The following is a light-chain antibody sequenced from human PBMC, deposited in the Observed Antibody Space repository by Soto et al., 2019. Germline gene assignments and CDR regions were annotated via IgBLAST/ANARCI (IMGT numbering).Light chain of an antibody. V-gene: IGKV3-15*01. J-gene: IGKJ1*01. CDR2: GAS. CDR1: QSVSSN. CDR3: QQYNNWHPRWT. Sequence: EIVMTQSPATLSVSPGERATLSCRASQSVSSNLAWYQQKPGQAPRLLIYGASTRATGIPARFSGSGSGTEFTLTISSLQSEDFAVYYCQQYNNWHPRWTFGQGTKVQIK.